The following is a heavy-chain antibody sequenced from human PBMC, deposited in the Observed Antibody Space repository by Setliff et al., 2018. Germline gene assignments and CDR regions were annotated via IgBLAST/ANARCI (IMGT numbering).Heavy chain of an antibody. CDR3: TRGGAHCSGGYCYGAN. CDR2: INPNSGGT. Sequence: ASVKVSCKASGYTFTGYYMHWVRQAPGQGLEWMGRINPNSGGTKFYADSVKGRFTISRDNSKNTLYLQMNSLRGEDSAVYYCTRGGAHCSGGYCYGANWGQGTLVTVSS. J-gene: IGHJ4*02. D-gene: IGHD2-15*01. CDR1: GYTFTGYY. V-gene: IGHV1-2*06.